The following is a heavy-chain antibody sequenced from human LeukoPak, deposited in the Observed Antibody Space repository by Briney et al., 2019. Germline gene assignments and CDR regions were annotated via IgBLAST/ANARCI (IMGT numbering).Heavy chain of an antibody. CDR3: ARDGVGTAFDL. CDR1: GFIFRSYP. V-gene: IGHV3-30*01. CDR2: VSYVGSGE. J-gene: IGHJ3*01. D-gene: IGHD1-26*01. Sequence: WGSLRLSCAASGFIFRSYPMHWVRQAPGKGLGWVAVVSYVGSGENYADSVNGRFTISRDNSKKTPYLQMNSLRAEDTAVFYCARDGVGTAFDLWGQGTMVTVSS.